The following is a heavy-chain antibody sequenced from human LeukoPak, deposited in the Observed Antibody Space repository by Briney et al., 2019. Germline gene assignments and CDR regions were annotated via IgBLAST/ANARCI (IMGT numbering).Heavy chain of an antibody. J-gene: IGHJ4*02. CDR3: ARSTWIRILDY. CDR1: GYTFTDFY. Sequence: ASVKVSCKASGYTFTDFYIHWVRQAPGQGLEWMGWINPNSGGTKYAQKFQGWVTMTRDTPISTAYMELSRMKYDDTAVYYCARSTWIRILDYWGQGTLVTVSS. D-gene: IGHD5-18*01. V-gene: IGHV1-2*04. CDR2: INPNSGGT.